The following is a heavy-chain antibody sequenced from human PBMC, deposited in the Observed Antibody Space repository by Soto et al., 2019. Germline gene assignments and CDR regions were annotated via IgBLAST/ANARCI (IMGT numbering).Heavy chain of an antibody. V-gene: IGHV3-23*01. D-gene: IGHD6-13*01. CDR2: IRSSGGSA. CDR3: AKDRLASSSCYEGVLYHFDY. J-gene: IGHJ4*02. Sequence: PGGSLRLSCASSGFTFSSYAMSWVRQAPGKGLEWVSGIRSSGGSAYYADSVKGRFTISRDNSKNTLYPQMNSLTAEDTAPYYCAKDRLASSSCYEGVLYHFDYWGQGALVHVPS. CDR1: GFTFSSYA.